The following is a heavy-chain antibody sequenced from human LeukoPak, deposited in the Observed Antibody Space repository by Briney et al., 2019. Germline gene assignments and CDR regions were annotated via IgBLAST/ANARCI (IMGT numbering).Heavy chain of an antibody. J-gene: IGHJ4*02. Sequence: PGRSLRLSCAASGFTFSSYGMHWVRQAPGEGLEWVAVISYDGSNKYYADSVKGRFTISRDNSKNTLYLQMNSLRAEDTAVYYCAKDLPLLYYDSSGYYDYWGQGTLVTVSS. D-gene: IGHD3-22*01. CDR1: GFTFSSYG. CDR2: ISYDGSNK. V-gene: IGHV3-30*18. CDR3: AKDLPLLYYDSSGYYDY.